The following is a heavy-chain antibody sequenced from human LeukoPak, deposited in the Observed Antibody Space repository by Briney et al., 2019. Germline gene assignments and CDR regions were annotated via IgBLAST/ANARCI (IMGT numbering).Heavy chain of an antibody. J-gene: IGHJ4*02. CDR1: GGSISSVKDY. CDR3: ARTPEGGYSSY. CDR2: GDYSGST. D-gene: IGHD3-22*01. Sequence: SETLSLTCTVSGGSISSVKDYWAWIRQPPGKGLEWIATGDYSGSTYNNPSLKSRVTISVDTSKNQFSLKLSSVTAADTAVYYCARTPEGGYSSYWGQGTLVTVSS. V-gene: IGHV4-39*01.